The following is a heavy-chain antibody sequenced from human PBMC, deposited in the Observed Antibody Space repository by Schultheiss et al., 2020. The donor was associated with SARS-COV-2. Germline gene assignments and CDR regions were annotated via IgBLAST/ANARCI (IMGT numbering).Heavy chain of an antibody. Sequence: SQTLSLTCAVSGYSISSSNWWSWVRQPPGKGLEWIGYIYYSGSTYYNPSLKSRVTISVDTSKNQFSLKLSSVTAADTAVYYCARRGGTTYYAFDIWGQGTMVTVSS. CDR1: GYSISSSNW. D-gene: IGHD1-1*01. V-gene: IGHV4-28*01. J-gene: IGHJ3*02. CDR2: IYYSGST. CDR3: ARRGGTTYYAFDI.